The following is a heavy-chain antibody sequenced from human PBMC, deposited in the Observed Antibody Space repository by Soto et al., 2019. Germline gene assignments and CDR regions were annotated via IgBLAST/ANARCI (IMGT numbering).Heavy chain of an antibody. CDR3: ARGITMVRGVPSY. V-gene: IGHV1-3*01. Sequence: ASVKVSCTASGYTFNSYAMHWVRQAPGQRLEWMGWINAGNGNTKYSQKFQGRVTITRDTSASTAYMELSSLRSEDTAVYYCARGITMVRGVPSYWGQGTLVTVSS. CDR2: INAGNGNT. CDR1: GYTFNSYA. J-gene: IGHJ4*02. D-gene: IGHD3-10*01.